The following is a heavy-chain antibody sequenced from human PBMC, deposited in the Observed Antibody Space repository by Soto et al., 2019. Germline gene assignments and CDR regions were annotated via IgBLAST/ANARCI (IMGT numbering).Heavy chain of an antibody. Sequence: SETLSLTCAVSGGSISSGGYSWSWIRQPPGKALEWIGYMYHSGGSHYNASLKSRVAISVDRSKNQFSLSLSSVTAADTAVYYCARGVKFDGWGNYGLDVWGQGTTVTVS. V-gene: IGHV4-30-2*01. J-gene: IGHJ6*02. CDR1: GGSISSGGYS. CDR3: ARGVKFDGWGNYGLDV. D-gene: IGHD3-10*01. CDR2: MYHSGGS.